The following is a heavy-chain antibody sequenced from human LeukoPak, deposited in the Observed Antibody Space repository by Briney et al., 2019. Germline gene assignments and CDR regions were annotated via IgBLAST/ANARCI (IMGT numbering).Heavy chain of an antibody. Sequence: SVKVSCKTSGYTFSDYYIHWVRQAPGHGLEWMGGIIPIFGTANYAQKFQGRVTITTDESTSTAYMELSSLRSEDTAVYYCARGPWNSGTFDYWGQGTLVTVSS. CDR3: ARGPWNSGTFDY. J-gene: IGHJ4*02. D-gene: IGHD1-1*01. CDR2: IIPIFGTA. V-gene: IGHV1-69*05. CDR1: GYTFSDYY.